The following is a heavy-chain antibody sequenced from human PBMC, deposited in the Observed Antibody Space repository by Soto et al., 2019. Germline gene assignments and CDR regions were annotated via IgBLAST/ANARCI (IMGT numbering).Heavy chain of an antibody. D-gene: IGHD3-22*01. J-gene: IGHJ4*02. CDR1: GITVSTNY. Sequence: EVQLVETGGGLIQPGWSLRLSCAASGITVSTNYMSWVRQAPGKGLEWVSVIYSDGKTFYADSVKGRFTISRDNSQNTVALQRDGLRADGTGVYYCARDGGGGYYDSSGYMAVWGQGTLVTVSS. CDR2: IYSDGKT. V-gene: IGHV3-53*02. CDR3: ARDGGGGYYDSSGYMAV.